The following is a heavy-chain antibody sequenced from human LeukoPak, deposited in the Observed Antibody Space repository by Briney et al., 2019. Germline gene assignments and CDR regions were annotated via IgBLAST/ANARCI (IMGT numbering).Heavy chain of an antibody. CDR1: GFTFSSYA. CDR2: ISGSGGST. J-gene: IGHJ4*02. V-gene: IGHV3-23*01. CDR3: AKVHLAPFWSGYSPSDYFDY. Sequence: PGGSLRLSCAASGFTFSSYAMSWVRQAPGKGLEWVSAISGSGGSTYYADSVKGRFTISRDNSKNTLYLQMNSLRAEDTAVYYCAKVHLAPFWSGYSPSDYFDYWGQGTLVTVSS. D-gene: IGHD3-3*01.